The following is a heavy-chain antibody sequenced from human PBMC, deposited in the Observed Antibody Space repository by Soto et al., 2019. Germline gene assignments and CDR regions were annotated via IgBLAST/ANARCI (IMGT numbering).Heavy chain of an antibody. CDR3: ARDNAVTRRYYYYGMDV. D-gene: IGHD5-18*01. J-gene: IGHJ6*02. V-gene: IGHV4-30-4*01. Sequence: PSETLSLTCTVSGGSVSSGDYYWSWIRQPPGKGLGWIGYISDSGSTYYNPSLKSRVTISVDTSKNQFSLKLSSVTAADTAVYYCARDNAVTRRYYYYGMDVWGQGTTVTVSS. CDR2: ISDSGST. CDR1: GGSVSSGDYY.